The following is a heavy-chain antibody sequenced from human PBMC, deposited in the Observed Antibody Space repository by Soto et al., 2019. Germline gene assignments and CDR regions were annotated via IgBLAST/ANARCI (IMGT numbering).Heavy chain of an antibody. D-gene: IGHD3-22*01. J-gene: IGHJ5*02. CDR1: GFTFSSYS. Sequence: EVQLVESGGGLVKPGGSLRLSCAASGFTFSSYSMNWVRQAPGKGLEWVSSISSSSSYIYYADSVKGRFTISRDNAKNSLYLQMNSPRAEDTAVYYCARGLYYYASSAYYSPWGQGTLVTVSS. V-gene: IGHV3-21*01. CDR2: ISSSSSYI. CDR3: ARGLYYYASSAYYSP.